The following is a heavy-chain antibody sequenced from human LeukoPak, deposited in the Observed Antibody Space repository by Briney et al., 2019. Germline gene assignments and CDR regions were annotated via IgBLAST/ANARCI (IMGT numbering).Heavy chain of an antibody. V-gene: IGHV3-33*01. Sequence: GGSLRLSCAASGFTFSSYGMHWVRQAPGKGLEWVAVIWYDGSNKYYADSVKGRFTISRDNSKNTLYLQMNSLRAEDTAVYYCARDRFSWFGELLSPNFDYWGQGTLVTVSS. CDR1: GFTFSSYG. CDR3: ARDRFSWFGELLSPNFDY. J-gene: IGHJ4*02. CDR2: IWYDGSNK. D-gene: IGHD3-10*01.